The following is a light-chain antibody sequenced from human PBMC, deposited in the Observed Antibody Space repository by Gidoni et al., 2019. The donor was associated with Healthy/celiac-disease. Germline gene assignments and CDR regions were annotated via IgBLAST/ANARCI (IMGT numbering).Light chain of an antibody. V-gene: IGKV1-39*01. CDR3: QQYDSTPGT. Sequence: DPVCITCRASKISSSYLHWYQQKPGKAPKLLIYAASSTPSGVPARFSGSGSGTDFTLTISRLQPEDFAMYYCQQYDSTPGTFGPGTKVEIK. CDR2: AAS. CDR1: KISSSY. J-gene: IGKJ1*01.